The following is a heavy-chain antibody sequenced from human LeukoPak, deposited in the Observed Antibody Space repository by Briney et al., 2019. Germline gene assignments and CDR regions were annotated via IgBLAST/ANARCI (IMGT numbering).Heavy chain of an antibody. V-gene: IGHV1-46*01. D-gene: IGHD2-2*01. CDR2: IDPSGGST. J-gene: IGHJ3*02. Sequence: GASVKVSCKASGYTFTTYYMHWVRQAPGQGLEWMGIIDPSGGSTSYAQKFQGRVTMTRDTSTSTVYMELSSLRSDDTAVYYCAREGCSSTSCYAHDTFDIWGQGTMVTVSS. CDR3: AREGCSSTSCYAHDTFDI. CDR1: GYTFTTYY.